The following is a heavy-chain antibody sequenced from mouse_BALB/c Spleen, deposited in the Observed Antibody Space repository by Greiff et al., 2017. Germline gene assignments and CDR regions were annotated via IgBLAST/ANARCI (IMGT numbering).Heavy chain of an antibody. Sequence: EVQLVESGGGLVKPGGSLKLSCAASGFTFSSYAMSWVRQSPEKRLEWVAEISSGGSYTYYPDTVTGRFTISRDNAKNTLYLEMSSLRSEDTAMYYCARDYDGSSFTFAYWGQGTLVTVSA. J-gene: IGHJ3*01. CDR2: ISSGGSYT. CDR3: ARDYDGSSFTFAY. CDR1: GFTFSSYA. D-gene: IGHD1-1*01. V-gene: IGHV5-9-4*01.